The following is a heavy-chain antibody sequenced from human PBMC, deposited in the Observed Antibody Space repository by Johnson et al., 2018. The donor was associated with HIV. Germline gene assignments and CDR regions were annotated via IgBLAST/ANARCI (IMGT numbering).Heavy chain of an antibody. J-gene: IGHJ3*02. CDR3: AREGFGDGAFDI. CDR1: GFTFSRHT. V-gene: IGHV3-30*04. Sequence: QMQLVESGGGVVQPGRSLRLSCAASGFTFSRHTLHWVRQAPGKGLEWVAVISFDGRSKYYAASVTGRFTISRDNSKNSLYLQMNSLRAEDTALYYCAREGFGDGAFDIWGQGTMVTVSS. CDR2: ISFDGRSK. D-gene: IGHD3-10*01.